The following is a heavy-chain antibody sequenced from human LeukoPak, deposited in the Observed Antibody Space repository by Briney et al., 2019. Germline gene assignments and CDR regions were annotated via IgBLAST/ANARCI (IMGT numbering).Heavy chain of an antibody. CDR1: GFTFSEYY. J-gene: IGHJ6*03. Sequence: GGSLRLSCATSGFTFSEYYMSWIRQAPGKGLEWLSYISGDGGDINYADSVKGRFTISRDNSKNTLNLQMNSLRAEDTAVYYCARASGIVPAAPHYYYMDVWGKGTTVTISS. V-gene: IGHV3-11*06. CDR2: ISGDGGDI. CDR3: ARASGIVPAAPHYYYMDV. D-gene: IGHD2-2*01.